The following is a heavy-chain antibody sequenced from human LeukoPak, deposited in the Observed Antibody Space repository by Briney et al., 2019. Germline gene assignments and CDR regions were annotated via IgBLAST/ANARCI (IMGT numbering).Heavy chain of an antibody. Sequence: GGSLRLSCAASGFTFSGSAMHWVRQASGKGLEWVGRIRDKSDSYATAYAASVKGRFTISRDDSKNTAYLQMNSLKTEDTAVYYCTRQPNFNFWGQGTLVTVSS. CDR3: TRQPNFNF. J-gene: IGHJ4*02. V-gene: IGHV3-73*01. CDR2: IRDKSDSYAT. CDR1: GFTFSGSA.